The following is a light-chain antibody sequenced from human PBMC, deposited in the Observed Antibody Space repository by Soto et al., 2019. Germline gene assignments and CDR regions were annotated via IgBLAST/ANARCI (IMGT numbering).Light chain of an antibody. CDR1: QSVSSN. V-gene: IGKV3-15*01. CDR3: QQYNNWPLWT. J-gene: IGKJ1*01. Sequence: EIVMTQSPATLSVSPGERATLSCSASQSVSSNLAWYQQKPGQAPSLLIYGASTRATGIPVRFSGSGSGTEFPLTISSLQSEDFAVYYCQQYNNWPLWTFGQGTKVEIK. CDR2: GAS.